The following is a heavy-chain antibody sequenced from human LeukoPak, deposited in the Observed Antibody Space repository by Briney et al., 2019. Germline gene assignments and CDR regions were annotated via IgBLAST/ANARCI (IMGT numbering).Heavy chain of an antibody. V-gene: IGHV4-59*10. CDR1: VGSICRYY. J-gene: IGHJ4*02. Sequence: PSETLSLTCAVSVGSICRYYWCWVRPRAGGGLPSHALCYASGSATYNPSLKSRVTMSVDTSKNQLSLKVYSVTAADTAVYYCGRTDCSGGSCYSSDNWGQGTLVTVSS. CDR2: CYASGSA. D-gene: IGHD2-15*01. CDR3: GRTDCSGGSCYSSDN.